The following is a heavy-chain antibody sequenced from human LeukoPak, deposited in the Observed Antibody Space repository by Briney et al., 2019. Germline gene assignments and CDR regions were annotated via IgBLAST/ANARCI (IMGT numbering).Heavy chain of an antibody. J-gene: IGHJ4*02. D-gene: IGHD4-17*01. Sequence: ASVRVSCKTSGYTFSKFVITWVRQAPGQGLESMGWISVHHGTTHYVEKFHDRLTLTTDTSTRTAYMELKSLTSDDTAVYYCARDLESDEGDYGDVLPGYWGQGTLVTVS. CDR3: ARDLESDEGDYGDVLPGY. CDR1: GYTFSKFV. CDR2: ISVHHGTT. V-gene: IGHV1-18*01.